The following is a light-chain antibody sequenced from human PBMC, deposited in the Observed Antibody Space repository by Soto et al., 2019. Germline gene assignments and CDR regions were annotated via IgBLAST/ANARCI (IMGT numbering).Light chain of an antibody. CDR2: AAS. CDR3: QQTYITPWT. V-gene: IGKV1-39*01. CDR1: QSISSY. Sequence: DIQMTQSPSSLSASVGDRVTITCRASQSISSYLNWYQQKPGKAPKLLIYAASSLQSGVPPRFSGSGSGTDFTLTISSLQPEDFAAYHCQQTYITPWTFGQGTKVEIK. J-gene: IGKJ1*01.